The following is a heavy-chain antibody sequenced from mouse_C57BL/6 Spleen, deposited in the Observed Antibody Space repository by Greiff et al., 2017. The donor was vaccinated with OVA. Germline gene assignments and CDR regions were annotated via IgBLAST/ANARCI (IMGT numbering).Heavy chain of an antibody. J-gene: IGHJ2*01. V-gene: IGHV5-9*01. D-gene: IGHD2-5*01. CDR3: ASYYSNRGYFDY. CDR1: GFTFSSYT. Sequence: EVKLMESGGGLVKPGGSLKLSCAASGFTFSSYTMSWVRQTPEKRLEWVATISGGGGNTYYPDSVKGRFTISRDNDKNTLYLQMSSLRSEDTALYYCASYYSNRGYFDYWGQGTTLTVSS. CDR2: ISGGGGNT.